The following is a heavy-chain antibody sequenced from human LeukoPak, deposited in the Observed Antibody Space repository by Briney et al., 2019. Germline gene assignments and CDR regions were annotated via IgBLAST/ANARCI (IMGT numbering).Heavy chain of an antibody. D-gene: IGHD3-22*01. CDR3: ARLVSIYDSSGYFDY. CDR2: IYPGDSDT. V-gene: IGHV5-51*01. CDR1: GYHFTRYL. Sequence: GESLKISRKGSGYHFTRYLNRLGRQMPRKSLELMGIIYPGDSDTRYSPSFQGQVTISADKSISTAYLQWSSLKASDTAMYYCARLVSIYDSSGYFDYWGQGTLVTVSS. J-gene: IGHJ4*02.